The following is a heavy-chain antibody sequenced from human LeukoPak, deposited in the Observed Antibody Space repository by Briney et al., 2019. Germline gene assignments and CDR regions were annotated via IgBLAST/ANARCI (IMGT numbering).Heavy chain of an antibody. J-gene: IGHJ4*02. CDR2: INDSGST. CDR1: GESFSGYY. CDR3: ARFGTLWQQQLELEY. V-gene: IGHV4-34*01. D-gene: IGHD6-13*01. Sequence: SETLSLTCAVYGESFSGYYWSWIRRPPGKGLEWIGEINDSGSTNYNPSLKSRVTISVDTSKNQFSLRLSSVTAADTAVYYCARFGTLWQQQLELEYWGQGTLVTVSS.